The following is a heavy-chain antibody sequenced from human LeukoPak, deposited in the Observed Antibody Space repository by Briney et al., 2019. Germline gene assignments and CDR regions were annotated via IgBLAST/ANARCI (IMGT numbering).Heavy chain of an antibody. CDR3: ARFAEPPQYFDY. J-gene: IGHJ4*02. V-gene: IGHV3-7*04. CDR1: GFTFSSSW. D-gene: IGHD1-26*01. Sequence: GGSLRLSCAASGFTFSSSWMTWVRQAPGKGLEWVANIKKDGSEKYYVDSVKGRFTISRDNAKNSLYLQMNSLRAEDTGVYYCARFAEPPQYFDYWGQGTLVTVSS. CDR2: IKKDGSEK.